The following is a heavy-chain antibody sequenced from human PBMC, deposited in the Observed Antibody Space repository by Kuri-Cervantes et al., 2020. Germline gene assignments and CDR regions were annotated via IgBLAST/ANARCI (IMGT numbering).Heavy chain of an antibody. CDR1: GYTFTSYA. V-gene: IGHV7-4-1*02. CDR2: INTNTGNP. Sequence: ASVKVSCKASGYTFTSYAMNWVRQAPGQGLEWMGWINTNTGNPTYAQGFTGRFVFSLDTSVSTAYLQISSLKAEDTAVYYCARGGDGDGYSSSYNWFDPWGQGTLVTVSS. D-gene: IGHD6-13*01. CDR3: ARGGDGDGYSSSYNWFDP. J-gene: IGHJ5*02.